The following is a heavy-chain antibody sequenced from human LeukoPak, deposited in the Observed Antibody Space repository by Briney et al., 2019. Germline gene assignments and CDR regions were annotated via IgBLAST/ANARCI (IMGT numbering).Heavy chain of an antibody. V-gene: IGHV4-61*01. Sequence: KPSETLSLTCTVSGGSVSSGSYYWSWIRQPPGKGLVWIGYIYYSGSTNYNPSLKSRVTISVDTSKNQFSLKLSSVTAADTAVYYCARVLLDYGTFDYWGPGNPGHRLL. J-gene: IGHJ4*02. CDR2: IYYSGST. CDR3: ARVLLDYGTFDY. D-gene: IGHD4-17*01. CDR1: GGSVSSGSYY.